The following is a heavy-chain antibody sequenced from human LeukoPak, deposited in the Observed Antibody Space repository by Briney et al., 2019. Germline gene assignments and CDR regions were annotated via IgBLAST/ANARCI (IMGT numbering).Heavy chain of an antibody. V-gene: IGHV4-30-4*01. Sequence: SETLSLTCTVSGGSISSGDYYWSWIRQPPGKGLEWIGYFYYSGSTYYNPSLKSRVTISVDTSKNQFSLKLSSVTAADTAVYYCARERGGYSGYDYKDWFDPWGQGTLVTVSS. J-gene: IGHJ5*02. CDR2: FYYSGST. D-gene: IGHD5-12*01. CDR3: ARERGGYSGYDYKDWFDP. CDR1: GGSISSGDYY.